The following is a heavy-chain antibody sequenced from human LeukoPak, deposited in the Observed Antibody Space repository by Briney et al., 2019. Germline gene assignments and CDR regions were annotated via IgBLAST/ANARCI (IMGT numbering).Heavy chain of an antibody. CDR2: IYTSGST. J-gene: IGHJ3*02. Sequence: SETLSLTCTVSGGSISSYYWSWIRQPAGKGLEWIGRIYTSGSTNYNPSLKSRVTMSVDTSKNQSSLKLSSVTAADTAVYYCAREYYYDSSGYYYWRFYAFDIWGQGTMVTVSS. CDR3: AREYYYDSSGYYYWRFYAFDI. CDR1: GGSISSYY. V-gene: IGHV4-4*07. D-gene: IGHD3-22*01.